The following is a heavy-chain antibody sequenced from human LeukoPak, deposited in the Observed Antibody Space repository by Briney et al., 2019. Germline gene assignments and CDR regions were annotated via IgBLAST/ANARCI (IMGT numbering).Heavy chain of an antibody. Sequence: ASVKVSCKASGYTFTSYGISWVRQAPGQGLEWMGWISAYNGNTNYAQKLQGRVTMTTDTSTSTAYMELRSLRSDDTAVYYCARVVPENNYDLWSGSTNFDYWGQGALVTVSS. CDR2: ISAYNGNT. J-gene: IGHJ4*02. CDR1: GYTFTSYG. CDR3: ARVVPENNYDLWSGSTNFDY. V-gene: IGHV1-18*01. D-gene: IGHD3-3*01.